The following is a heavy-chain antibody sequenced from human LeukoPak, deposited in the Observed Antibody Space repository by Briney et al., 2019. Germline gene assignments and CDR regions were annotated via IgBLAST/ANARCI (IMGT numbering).Heavy chain of an antibody. CDR2: IYHSGST. J-gene: IGHJ4*02. Sequence: SETLSLTCTVSGYSISSGYYWGWIRQPPGKGLEWIGSIYHSGSTYYIPSLKSRVTISVDTSKNQFSLKLSSVTAADTAVYYCARDVALDYWGQGTLVTVSS. CDR1: GYSISSGYY. V-gene: IGHV4-38-2*02. D-gene: IGHD2-21*01. CDR3: ARDVALDY.